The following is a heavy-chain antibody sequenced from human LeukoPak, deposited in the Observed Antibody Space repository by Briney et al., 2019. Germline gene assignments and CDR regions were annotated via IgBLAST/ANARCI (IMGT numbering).Heavy chain of an antibody. D-gene: IGHD3-10*01. CDR3: ARDGRFGELPDY. CDR2: ISAYNGNT. Sequence: ASVKVSCKASGYTFISYGISWVRQAPGQGLEWMGWISAYNGNTNYAQKLQGRVTMTTDTSTSTAYMELRSLRSDDTAVYHCARDGRFGELPDYWGQGTLVTVSS. J-gene: IGHJ4*02. V-gene: IGHV1-18*01. CDR1: GYTFISYG.